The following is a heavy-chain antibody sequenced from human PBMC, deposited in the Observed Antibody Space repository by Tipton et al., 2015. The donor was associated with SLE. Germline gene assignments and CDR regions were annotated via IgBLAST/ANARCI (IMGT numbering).Heavy chain of an antibody. CDR2: IYYSGST. J-gene: IGHJ4*02. CDR3: AKNSGSYYFDD. D-gene: IGHD3-10*01. V-gene: IGHV4-39*07. Sequence: TLSLTCTVSGGSISSSSYYWGWIRQPPGKGLEWIGSIYYSGSTYYNPSLKSRVTISVDTSKNQFSLKLNSVTAADTAVYYCAKNSGSYYFDDWGQGTLVTVSS. CDR1: GGSISSSSYY.